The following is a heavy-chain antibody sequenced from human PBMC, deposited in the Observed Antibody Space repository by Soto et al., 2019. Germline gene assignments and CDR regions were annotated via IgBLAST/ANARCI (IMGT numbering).Heavy chain of an antibody. V-gene: IGHV1-69*04. CDR2: IIPILGIA. J-gene: IGHJ3*02. Sequence: SVKVSCKASGGTFSSYTISWVRQAPGQGLEWMGRIIPILGIANYAQKFQGRVTITADKSTSTAYMELSSLRSEDTAVYYCARDVNGGAFDIWGQGTMVTVSS. CDR3: ARDVNGGAFDI. CDR1: GGTFSSYT. D-gene: IGHD2-8*01.